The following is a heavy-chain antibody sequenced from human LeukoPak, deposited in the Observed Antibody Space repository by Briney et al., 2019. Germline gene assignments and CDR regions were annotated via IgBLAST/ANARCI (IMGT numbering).Heavy chain of an antibody. D-gene: IGHD2-8*01. V-gene: IGHV3-53*04. J-gene: IGHJ4*02. Sequence: GGSLRLSCAASGFTVSSNYMSWLRQAPGKGLEWVSVSYSGSSTYYADAVKGRFTISKHTYKNTLYLKMNSLRAEATAVYYCARDSARQYEFDYWGQGTLVTVSS. CDR3: ARDSARQYEFDY. CDR1: GFTVSSNY. CDR2: SYSGSST.